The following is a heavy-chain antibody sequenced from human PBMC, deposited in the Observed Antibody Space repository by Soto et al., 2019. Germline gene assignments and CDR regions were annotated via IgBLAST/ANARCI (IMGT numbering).Heavy chain of an antibody. CDR3: VRSYCSGGTCSGWFDP. V-gene: IGHV3-74*01. Sequence: GGSLSLSCGASGFAMCSYWMHWVRQAPGKGLVWVSRINSDGSSTSYADSVKGRFTISRDNAKNTLYLQVNSLRAEDTAVHYCVRSYCSGGTCSGWFDPWGQGTLVTVSS. CDR2: INSDGSST. CDR1: GFAMCSYW. J-gene: IGHJ5*02. D-gene: IGHD2-15*01.